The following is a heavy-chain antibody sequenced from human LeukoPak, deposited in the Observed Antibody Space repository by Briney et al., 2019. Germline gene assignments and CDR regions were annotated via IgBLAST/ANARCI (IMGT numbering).Heavy chain of an antibody. D-gene: IGHD3-16*01. CDR3: AKEGEVPGFFDH. V-gene: IGHV3-7*03. J-gene: IGHJ4*02. CDR1: GFTFSDYY. Sequence: GGSLRLSCAASGFTFSDYYMSWIRQAPGKGLEWVANIKPEGSAQYYADSVKGRFTISRENSKNSLYLQMNSLRVDDSALYYCAKEGEVPGFFDHWGQGTLVTVSS. CDR2: IKPEGSAQ.